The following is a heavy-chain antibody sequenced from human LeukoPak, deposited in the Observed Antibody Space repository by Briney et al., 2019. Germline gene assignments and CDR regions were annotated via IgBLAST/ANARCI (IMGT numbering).Heavy chain of an antibody. D-gene: IGHD3-10*01. CDR3: ARDKGYYYGSWIHQKGWFDP. J-gene: IGHJ5*02. Sequence: GGSLRLSCATSGFTFSDYYMSWIRQAPGKGLEWVSYISSSGSTIYYADSVKGRFTISRDNAKNSLYLQMSSLRAEDTAVYYCARDKGYYYGSWIHQKGWFDPWGQGTLVTVSS. CDR1: GFTFSDYY. V-gene: IGHV3-11*01. CDR2: ISSSGSTI.